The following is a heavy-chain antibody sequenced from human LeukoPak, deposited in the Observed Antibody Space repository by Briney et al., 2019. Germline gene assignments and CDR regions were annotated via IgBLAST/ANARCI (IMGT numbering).Heavy chain of an antibody. CDR1: GFTFRNAG. J-gene: IGHJ4*02. Sequence: PGRSLRLSCAVSGFTFRNAGMHWVRQAPGKGLEWAAVISYDGSNKYYADSVKGRFTISRDNSKNTLYLQMNSLRAEDTAVYYCARGGYYYDSSGYYYDYWGQGTLVTVSS. CDR2: ISYDGSNK. V-gene: IGHV3-30*19. CDR3: ARGGYYYDSSGYYYDY. D-gene: IGHD3-22*01.